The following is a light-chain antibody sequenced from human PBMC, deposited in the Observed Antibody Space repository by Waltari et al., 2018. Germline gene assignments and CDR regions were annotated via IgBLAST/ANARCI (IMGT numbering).Light chain of an antibody. J-gene: IGKJ4*01. V-gene: IGKV1-9*01. Sequence: IQLTKSPSSLSASVGDRVSITCRASQGISSFLAWYQQKPGKAPKLLIYAASTLQSGVPSIFSGSWSGTNFTLTISSLQPEDFATYYCQQIKSFPLTFGGGTKVEI. CDR1: QGISSF. CDR2: AAS. CDR3: QQIKSFPLT.